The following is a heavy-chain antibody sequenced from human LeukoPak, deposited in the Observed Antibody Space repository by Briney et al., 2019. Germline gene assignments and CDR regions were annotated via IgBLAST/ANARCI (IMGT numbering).Heavy chain of an antibody. CDR1: GITFSSYG. V-gene: IGHV3-23*01. Sequence: PGGSLRLSCAASGITFSSYGMSWVRQAPGKGLEWVSSISSTGGTTYYADSVKGRFTISRDNSKNTLYLQMNSLRAEDTAVYYCARKRVDDYVWGTLGGSFDYWGQGTLVTVSS. D-gene: IGHD3-16*01. CDR2: ISSTGGTT. CDR3: ARKRVDDYVWGTLGGSFDY. J-gene: IGHJ4*02.